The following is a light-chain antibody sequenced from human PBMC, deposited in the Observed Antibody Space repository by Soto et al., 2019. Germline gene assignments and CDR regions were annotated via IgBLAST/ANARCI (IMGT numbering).Light chain of an antibody. CDR3: QQLHSYPPT. V-gene: IGKV1-9*01. CDR2: AAS. Sequence: DIQLTQSPSFLSASVGDRVTITCRASQAISNYLVWYQQKPGKAPKLLIYAASTLYSGVPSRFSGSGSGREFTLTISSLQPEDFATYYCQQLHSYPPTFGGGTKVEI. J-gene: IGKJ4*01. CDR1: QAISNY.